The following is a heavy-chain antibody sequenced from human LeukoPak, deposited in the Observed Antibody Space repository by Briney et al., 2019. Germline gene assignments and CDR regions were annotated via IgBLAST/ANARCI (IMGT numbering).Heavy chain of an antibody. Sequence: GGSLRLSCAASGFTFSSYWMSWVRQAPGKGLEWVANIKQDGSEKYYVDSVKGRFTISRDNAKNSLYLQMNSLRAEDTAVYYCARDLYGAPEGLFDYWGQGTLVTVSS. V-gene: IGHV3-7*01. D-gene: IGHD4-17*01. CDR3: ARDLYGAPEGLFDY. CDR2: IKQDGSEK. CDR1: GFTFSSYW. J-gene: IGHJ4*02.